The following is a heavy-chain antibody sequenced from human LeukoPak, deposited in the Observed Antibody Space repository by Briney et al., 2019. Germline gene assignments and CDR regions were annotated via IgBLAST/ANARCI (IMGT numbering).Heavy chain of an antibody. CDR1: GGSISSYY. CDR2: IYYSGST. J-gene: IGHJ4*02. Sequence: SETLSLTCTVSGGSISSYYWSWIRQSPGRGLEWIGYIYYSGSTNYNPSLKSRVTISVDTSKNQFSLKLSSVTAADTAVYYCARDVRGGGWFLDYWGQGTLVTVSS. CDR3: ARDVRGGGWFLDY. V-gene: IGHV4-59*01. D-gene: IGHD6-19*01.